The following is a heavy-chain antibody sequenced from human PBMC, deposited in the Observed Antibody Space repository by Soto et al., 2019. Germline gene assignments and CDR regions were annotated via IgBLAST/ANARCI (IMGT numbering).Heavy chain of an antibody. CDR2: INGDGSST. CDR3: VRDAGHRGDY. CDR1: GFTFGNYW. D-gene: IGHD3-10*01. Sequence: EVQLVESGGGLIQPGGSLRLSCAASGFTFGNYWMHWVRQSPGKGLVWVSSINGDGSSTTYADSVEGRFTVSRDSAKNTLHLQMNSLRVDDTAVYYCVRDAGHRGDYWGQGTLVTVSS. J-gene: IGHJ4*02. V-gene: IGHV3-74*03.